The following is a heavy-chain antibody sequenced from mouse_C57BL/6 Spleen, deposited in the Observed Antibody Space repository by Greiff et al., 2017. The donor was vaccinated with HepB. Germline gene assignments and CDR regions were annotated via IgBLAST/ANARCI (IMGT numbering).Heavy chain of an antibody. D-gene: IGHD2-2*01. Sequence: QVQLQQPGAELVKPGASVKLSCKASGYTFTSYWMHWVKQRPGQGLEWIGMIHPNSGSTNYNEKFKSKATLTVDKSSSTAYMQLSSLTSEDSAVYYCARMEIGYDGFAYWGQGTLVTVSA. CDR3: ARMEIGYDGFAY. CDR2: IHPNSGST. J-gene: IGHJ3*01. CDR1: GYTFTSYW. V-gene: IGHV1-64*01.